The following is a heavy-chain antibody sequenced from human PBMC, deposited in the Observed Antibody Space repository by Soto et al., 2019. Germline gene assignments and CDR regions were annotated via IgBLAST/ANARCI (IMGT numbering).Heavy chain of an antibody. J-gene: IGHJ6*02. CDR3: ARDLYYDFWSGYSSGMDV. CDR2: IYYSGST. V-gene: IGHV4-59*01. CDR1: GGSISSYY. D-gene: IGHD3-3*01. Sequence: SETLSLTCTVSGGSISSYYWSWIQQPPGNALEWIGYIYYSGSTNYNPSLKSRVTISVDTSKNQFSLKLSSVTAADTAVYYCARDLYYDFWSGYSSGMDVWGQGTTVTVSS.